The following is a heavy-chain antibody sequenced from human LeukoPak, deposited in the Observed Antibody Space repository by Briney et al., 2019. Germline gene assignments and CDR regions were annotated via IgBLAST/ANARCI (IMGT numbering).Heavy chain of an antibody. CDR3: ARERKDYSKDY. Sequence: SETLSLTCTVSGGSISSGGYCWSWIRQHPGKGLEWIGYIYYSGSTYYNPSLKSRVTISVDTSKNQFSLKLSSVTAADTAVYYCARERKDYSKDYWGQGTLVTVSS. V-gene: IGHV4-31*03. CDR1: GGSISSGGYC. D-gene: IGHD4-11*01. J-gene: IGHJ4*02. CDR2: IYYSGST.